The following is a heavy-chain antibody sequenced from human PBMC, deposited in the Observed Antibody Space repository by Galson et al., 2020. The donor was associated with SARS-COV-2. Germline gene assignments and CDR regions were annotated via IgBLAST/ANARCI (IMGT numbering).Heavy chain of an antibody. D-gene: IGHD3-10*01. CDR3: ARGRLGSGAGCAY. V-gene: IGHV1-8*01. CDR1: GYTFTSYD. J-gene: IGHJ4*02. Sequence: ASVKVSCKASGYTFTSYDINWVRQATGQGLEWMGWMNPNSGNTGYAQKFQGRVTMTRSTSISTAYMDLSSLRSEDAAVYYCARGRLGSGAGCAYWGQGTLVTVSS. CDR2: MNPNSGNT.